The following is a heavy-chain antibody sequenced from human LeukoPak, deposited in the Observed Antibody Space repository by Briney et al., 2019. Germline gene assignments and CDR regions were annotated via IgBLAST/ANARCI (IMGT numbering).Heavy chain of an antibody. CDR3: AGRYNWNYGRPFDP. D-gene: IGHD1-7*01. Sequence: GSSVKVSCKASGGTFSSYAISGVRQAPGQGLEWMGGIIPIFGTANYAQKFQGRVTITTDESTSTAYMELSSLSSEDTAVYYCAGRYNWNYGRPFDPWGQGTLVTVSS. V-gene: IGHV1-69*05. J-gene: IGHJ5*02. CDR1: GGTFSSYA. CDR2: IIPIFGTA.